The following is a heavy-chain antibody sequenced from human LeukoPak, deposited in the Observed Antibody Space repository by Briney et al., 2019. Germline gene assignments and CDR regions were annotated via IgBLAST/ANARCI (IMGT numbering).Heavy chain of an antibody. CDR1: GFTFSSYG. J-gene: IGHJ3*02. D-gene: IGHD1-26*01. V-gene: IGHV3-23*01. CDR2: MSGSGDSS. CDR3: AKNKWERSGAFDI. Sequence: GGSLRLSCAASGFTFSSYGMSWVRQAPGKGLEWVSAMSGSGDSSYYADSVKGRFTISRDISKNTLYLQMNSLGVEDTAVYYCAKNKWERSGAFDIWGQGTMVTVSS.